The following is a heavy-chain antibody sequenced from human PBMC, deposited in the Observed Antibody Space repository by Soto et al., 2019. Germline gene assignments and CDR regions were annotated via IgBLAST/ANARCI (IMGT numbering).Heavy chain of an antibody. J-gene: IGHJ4*02. Sequence: PGGSLRLSXSASGFTFSIYAMHWVRQAPGKGLEYVSSISTNGGSTDYADSVKGRFTISRDNSKNTVYLQMSSLRVEDTAVYYCVKGEYYYDSSGYYPFDYWGQGTLVTVPS. V-gene: IGHV3-64D*06. CDR1: GFTFSIYA. D-gene: IGHD3-22*01. CDR3: VKGEYYYDSSGYYPFDY. CDR2: ISTNGGST.